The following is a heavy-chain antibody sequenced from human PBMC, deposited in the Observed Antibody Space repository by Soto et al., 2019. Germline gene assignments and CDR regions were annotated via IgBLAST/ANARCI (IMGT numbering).Heavy chain of an antibody. D-gene: IGHD3-3*01. CDR2: ISYDGSKK. Sequence: GGSLRLSCAAAGLTFTSYVMHWVRQAPGKGLDWVALISYDGSKKYYAASVKGRFTISRDNSQNTLFLQMSSLRAEDTAVYYCSVGGYYTSYSFDYWGQGALVTVSS. CDR3: SVGGYYTSYSFDY. CDR1: GLTFTSYV. V-gene: IGHV3-30-3*01. J-gene: IGHJ4*02.